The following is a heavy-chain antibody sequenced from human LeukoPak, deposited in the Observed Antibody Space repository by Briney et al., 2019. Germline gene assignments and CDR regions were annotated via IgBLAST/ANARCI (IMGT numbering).Heavy chain of an antibody. CDR2: IYYSGST. CDR1: GGSISSYY. Sequence: SETLSLTCTVSGGSISSYYWSWIRQPPRKGLEWIGYIYYSGSTNYNPSLTSRVTISVNTSKNQFSLKLSSVTAADTAVYYCARDWRRGIAVAGTGYYYGMDVWGQGTTVTVSS. CDR3: ARDWRRGIAVAGTGYYYGMDV. D-gene: IGHD6-19*01. J-gene: IGHJ6*02. V-gene: IGHV4-59*01.